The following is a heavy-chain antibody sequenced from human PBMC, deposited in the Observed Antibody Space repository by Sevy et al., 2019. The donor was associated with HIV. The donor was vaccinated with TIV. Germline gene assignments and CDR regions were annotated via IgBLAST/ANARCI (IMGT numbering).Heavy chain of an antibody. V-gene: IGHV3-48*03. Sequence: GGSLRLSCVASGFTFSSYEMNWVRQAPGKGLEWVSYISNSGTSMYYSDSVKGRFTISRDNSKNTVYLQMNSLRAEDTAVYYCARETLSGYNLWGQGTLVTVSS. J-gene: IGHJ5*02. D-gene: IGHD5-12*01. CDR2: ISNSGTSM. CDR1: GFTFSSYE. CDR3: ARETLSGYNL.